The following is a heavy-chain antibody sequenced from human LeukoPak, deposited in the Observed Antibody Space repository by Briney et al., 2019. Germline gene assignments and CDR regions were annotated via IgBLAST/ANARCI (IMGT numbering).Heavy chain of an antibody. V-gene: IGHV1-18*01. Sequence: GASVKVSCKASGYTFTSYGISWVRQAPGQGLEWMGWISADNGDTNYAQKFQGRVTMTTDTSTSTAYMELRSLRSDDTAVYYCARVSGSSWQRYYYYYYMDVWGKGTTVTISS. CDR1: GYTFTSYG. J-gene: IGHJ6*03. D-gene: IGHD6-13*01. CDR2: ISADNGDT. CDR3: ARVSGSSWQRYYYYYYMDV.